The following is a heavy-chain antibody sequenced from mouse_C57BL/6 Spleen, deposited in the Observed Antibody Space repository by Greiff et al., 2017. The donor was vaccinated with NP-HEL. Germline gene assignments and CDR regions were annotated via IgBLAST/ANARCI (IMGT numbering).Heavy chain of an antibody. J-gene: IGHJ4*01. V-gene: IGHV2-2*01. Sequence: QVQLQQSGPGLVQPSQSLSITCTVSGFSLTSYGVHWVRQSPGKGLEWLGVIWGGGSTDYNAAFISRLSISKDNSKSQVFFKMNSLQADDTAIYYCVGSSYVEAMDYWGQGTSVTVSS. CDR1: GFSLTSYG. CDR2: IWGGGST. CDR3: VGSSYVEAMDY. D-gene: IGHD1-1*01.